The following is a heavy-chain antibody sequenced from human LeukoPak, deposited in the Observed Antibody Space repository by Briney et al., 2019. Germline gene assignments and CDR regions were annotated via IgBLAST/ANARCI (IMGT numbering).Heavy chain of an antibody. CDR2: IRSKAYDGTT. CDR1: GFTFGDYA. Sequence: PGRSLRLSCTASGFTFGDYAMSWVRQAPGKGLEWVGFIRSKAYDGTTEYAASVKGRFTISRDDSKSIAYLQMNSLKTEDTAVYYCTRGSSSSWYPAAFDYWGQGTLVTVSS. D-gene: IGHD6-13*01. CDR3: TRGSSSSWYPAAFDY. J-gene: IGHJ4*02. V-gene: IGHV3-49*04.